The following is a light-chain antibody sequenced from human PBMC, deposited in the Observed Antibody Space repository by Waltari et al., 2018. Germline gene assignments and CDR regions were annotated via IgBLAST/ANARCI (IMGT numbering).Light chain of an antibody. CDR1: DSHLGAGYD. Sequence: QSVLRQPPSVSGAPGQLVTISCLGPDSHLGAGYDVPWYQQFPGSAPKLLIFGNSNRPSGVPDRFSGSKSGNSASLAITGLQAEDEAEYYCQSYDSSLSGDVFGPGTKVTVL. CDR3: QSYDSSLSGDV. CDR2: GNS. V-gene: IGLV1-40*01. J-gene: IGLJ1*01.